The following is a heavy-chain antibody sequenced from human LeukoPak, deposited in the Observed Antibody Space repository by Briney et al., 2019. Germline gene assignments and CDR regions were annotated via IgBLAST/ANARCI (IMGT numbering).Heavy chain of an antibody. Sequence: PSETLSLTCGVSGYSISNGYYWGWIRQPPGKGLEWIGEINHSGSTNYNPSLKSRVTISVDTSENQFSLKLSSVTAADTAVYYCARLGGYYDSTPGDYWGQGTLVTVSS. CDR3: ARLGGYYDSTPGDY. J-gene: IGHJ4*02. CDR2: INHSGST. D-gene: IGHD3-22*01. CDR1: GYSISNGYY. V-gene: IGHV4-38-2*01.